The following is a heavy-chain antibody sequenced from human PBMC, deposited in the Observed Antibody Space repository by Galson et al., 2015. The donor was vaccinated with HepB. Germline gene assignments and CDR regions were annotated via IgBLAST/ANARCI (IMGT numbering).Heavy chain of an antibody. CDR3: ARDLPGTTAGMLF. J-gene: IGHJ4*02. Sequence: SLRLSCAASGFTVRGNYMTWVRQAPGKGLEWVSVIYNGDRTYYADSVRGRFTISRDISKNTLSLQMNSLRVGDTAVYYCARDLPGTTAGMLFWGQGTLVTVSS. CDR2: IYNGDRT. V-gene: IGHV3-53*01. CDR1: GFTVRGNY. D-gene: IGHD2-2*01.